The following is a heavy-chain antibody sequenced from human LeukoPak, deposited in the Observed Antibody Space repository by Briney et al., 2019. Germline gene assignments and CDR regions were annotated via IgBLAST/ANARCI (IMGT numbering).Heavy chain of an antibody. CDR3: AREPHKWLGYYYGMDV. J-gene: IGHJ6*02. CDR2: IYYSGES. Sequence: SETLSLTCTVSGDSISSGHYYWSWLRQPPGKGLEWIGYIYYSGESYYSPSLKSRVTISVDTSKNQFSLKLSSVTAADTAVYYCAREPHKWLGYYYGMDVWGQGTTVTVSS. CDR1: GDSISSGHYY. V-gene: IGHV4-30-4*01. D-gene: IGHD3-22*01.